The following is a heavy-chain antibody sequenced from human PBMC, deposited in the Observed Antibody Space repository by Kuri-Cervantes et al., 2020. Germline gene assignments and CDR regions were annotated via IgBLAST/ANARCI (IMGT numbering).Heavy chain of an antibody. CDR3: AMNEY. Sequence: GGSLRLSCVASGFVFSNNWMSWVRLAPGKGLEWVANINPDGSDRNYVDSVKGRFTISRDNAKNSLYLQMHSLRAEDTALYYCAMNEYWAQGTLVTVSS. V-gene: IGHV3-7*02. CDR2: INPDGSDR. D-gene: IGHD1-1*01. CDR1: GFVFSNNW. J-gene: IGHJ4*02.